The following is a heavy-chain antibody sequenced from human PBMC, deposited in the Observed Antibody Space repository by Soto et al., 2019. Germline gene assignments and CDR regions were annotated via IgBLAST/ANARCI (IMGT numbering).Heavy chain of an antibody. CDR3: ARESGALTVTRYNWFDP. CDR2: ISYSGST. D-gene: IGHD4-4*01. J-gene: IGHJ5*02. Sequence: TLSLTCTVSGGSISSGGYYWSWIRQHPGTGLEWIGHISYSGSTYYNTSLKSRVTISVDTSRNQFSLIVNSVTAADTAVYYCARESGALTVTRYNWFDPWGQGTLVTVSS. CDR1: GGSISSGGYY. V-gene: IGHV4-31*03.